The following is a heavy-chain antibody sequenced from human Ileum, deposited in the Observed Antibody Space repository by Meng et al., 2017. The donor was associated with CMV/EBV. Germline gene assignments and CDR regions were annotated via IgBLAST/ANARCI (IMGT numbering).Heavy chain of an antibody. Sequence: ASVKVSCKALGYSFTADFIFWVRQAPGQGLEWMGWINSNSGATNYAQNFQGRVTMTRDTSISTVYMDLNSLTSDDTAIYYCVPYRTSSYWFGPWGQGTLVNVSS. CDR3: VPYRTSSYWFGP. CDR1: GYSFTADF. V-gene: IGHV1-2*02. J-gene: IGHJ5*02. CDR2: INSNSGAT. D-gene: IGHD3-16*01.